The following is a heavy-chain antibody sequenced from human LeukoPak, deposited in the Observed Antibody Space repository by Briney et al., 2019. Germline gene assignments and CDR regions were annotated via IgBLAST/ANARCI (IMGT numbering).Heavy chain of an antibody. CDR1: GFPFSSYA. CDR3: TKVRLLGALGDALHV. CDR2: IRHDGSNK. D-gene: IGHD7-27*01. J-gene: IGHJ3*01. Sequence: GGSLRLSCAASGFPFSSYAMHWVRQAPGKGLEWVGFIRHDGSNKYHRDSVKGRFTISRDNSKNTLYLQMNSLRAEDTAVYYCTKVRLLGALGDALHVWGQGTMATVSS. V-gene: IGHV3-30*02.